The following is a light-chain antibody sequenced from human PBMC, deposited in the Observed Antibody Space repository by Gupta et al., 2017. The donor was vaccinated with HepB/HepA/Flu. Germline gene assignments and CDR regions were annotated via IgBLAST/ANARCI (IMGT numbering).Light chain of an antibody. CDR2: STT. Sequence: GGTVTLTCASNTGAVTTDHYPNWFKQKPGQAPRALSYSTTYKHSWTPAHFSGSLLGGKAALTLSGVQPADEADDYCPLYFGDVQGGFGG. CDR3: PLYFGDVQGG. V-gene: IGLV7-43*01. CDR1: TGAVTTDHY. J-gene: IGLJ2*01.